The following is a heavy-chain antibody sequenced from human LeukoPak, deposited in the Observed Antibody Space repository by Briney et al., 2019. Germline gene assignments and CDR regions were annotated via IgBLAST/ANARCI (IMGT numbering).Heavy chain of an antibody. Sequence: GGSLRLSCAASGFTFSSYAMSWVRQAPGKGLEWVTVISFDGGDIYYADSVKGRFTISRDNSKNTLYLQMNSLRPEDTAVYYCAKDAARVSADYYFDYWGQGTLVTVSS. V-gene: IGHV3-30*18. CDR2: ISFDGGDI. CDR3: AKDAARVSADYYFDY. CDR1: GFTFSSYA. D-gene: IGHD2-2*01. J-gene: IGHJ4*02.